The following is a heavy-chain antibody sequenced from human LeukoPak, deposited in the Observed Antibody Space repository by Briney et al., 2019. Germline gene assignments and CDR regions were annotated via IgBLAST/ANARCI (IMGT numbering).Heavy chain of an antibody. D-gene: IGHD2-21*02. CDR1: GVSITNYY. J-gene: IGHJ4*02. V-gene: IGHV4-59*08. Sequence: SETLSLTCTVSGVSITNYYWSWIRQPPGKGLEWIGYIYYTGSTNYNLSLKSRVTISVDTSKNQFSLKLSSVTAADTAVYYCAAVTAYRKNPDYWGQGTLVTVSS. CDR3: AAVTAYRKNPDY. CDR2: IYYTGST.